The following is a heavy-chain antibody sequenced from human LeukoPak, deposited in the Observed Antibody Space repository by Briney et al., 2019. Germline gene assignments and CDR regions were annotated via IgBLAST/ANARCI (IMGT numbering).Heavy chain of an antibody. CDR1: GGSISSSSYY. CDR3: ARGRYDYGDYVDY. Sequence: SETLSLTCTVSGGSISSSSYYWGWIRQPPGKGLEWIGSIYYSGSTYYNPSLKSRVTISVDTSKNQFSLKLSSVTAADTAVYYCARGRYDYGDYVDYWGQGTLVTVSS. D-gene: IGHD4-17*01. CDR2: IYYSGST. V-gene: IGHV4-39*07. J-gene: IGHJ4*02.